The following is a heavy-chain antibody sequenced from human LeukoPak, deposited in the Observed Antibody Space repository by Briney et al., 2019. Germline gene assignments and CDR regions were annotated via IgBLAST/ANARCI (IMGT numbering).Heavy chain of an antibody. CDR1: GYTFSVYY. Sequence: GAAVKVSCKASGYTFSVYYIHWLRQAPGQGLEWMGWVVPNSGGTNYAQKFQGRVTMTRDTSISTAYMELSRLRSDDTAVYYCARPVTWTQSGDFDYWGQGTLVTVSS. CDR2: VVPNSGGT. CDR3: ARPVTWTQSGDFDY. V-gene: IGHV1-2*02. J-gene: IGHJ4*02. D-gene: IGHD3/OR15-3a*01.